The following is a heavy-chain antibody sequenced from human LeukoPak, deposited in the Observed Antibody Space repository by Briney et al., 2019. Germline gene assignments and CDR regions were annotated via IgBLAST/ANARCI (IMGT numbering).Heavy chain of an antibody. CDR1: GGSISSYY. D-gene: IGHD3-3*01. Sequence: SETLSLTCTVSGGSISSYYWSWIRQPPGKGLEWIGYIYYSGSTNYNPSLKSRVTISVDTSKNQFSLKLSSVTAADTAVYYCARRTASRIDFWSGYPHGYYYMDVWGKGTTVTVSS. CDR2: IYYSGST. V-gene: IGHV4-59*12. CDR3: ARRTASRIDFWSGYPHGYYYMDV. J-gene: IGHJ6*03.